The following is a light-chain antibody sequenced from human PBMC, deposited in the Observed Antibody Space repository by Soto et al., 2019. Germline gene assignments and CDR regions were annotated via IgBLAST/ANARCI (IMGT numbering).Light chain of an antibody. CDR2: GAS. CDR1: QSVSNSY. V-gene: IGKV3-20*01. Sequence: EIVLTQSPGTLSLSPGERATLSCRASQSVSNSYLAWYRQKPGQAPRLLIYGASSRATGIPDRFSGSGSGTDFTLTISRLEPEDFAVYYCQQYGSSPRTFGQGTKVELK. J-gene: IGKJ1*01. CDR3: QQYGSSPRT.